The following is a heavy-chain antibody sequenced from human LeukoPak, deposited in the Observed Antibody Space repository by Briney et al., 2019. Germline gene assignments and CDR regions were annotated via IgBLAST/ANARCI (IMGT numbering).Heavy chain of an antibody. V-gene: IGHV3-30*18. CDR3: KASSHWYFDL. Sequence: PGRSLRLSCAASGFTFSSYGMHWVRQAPGKGLEWVAVISYDGSNKYYADSVKGRFTISRDNDKKSLYLQMNSLRVEDTAFYCAKASSHWYFDLWGRGTLVIVSS. CDR2: ISYDGSNK. J-gene: IGHJ2*01. CDR1: GFTFSSYG.